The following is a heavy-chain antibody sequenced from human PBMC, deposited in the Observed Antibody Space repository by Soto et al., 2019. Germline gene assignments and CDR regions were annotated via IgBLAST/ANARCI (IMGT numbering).Heavy chain of an antibody. D-gene: IGHD6-6*01. J-gene: IGHJ3*01. CDR2: IGDRGSTI. CDR1: GFTFSGYS. CDR3: ARDLVRDAFDF. Sequence: HPGGSLRLSCAASGFTFSGYSMNWVRQAPGKGLEWVSYIGDRGSTIYYADSVKGRFTISRDNAKNSVYLQMNSLRDEDTAVYYCARDLVRDAFDFWGQGTMVTVSS. V-gene: IGHV3-48*02.